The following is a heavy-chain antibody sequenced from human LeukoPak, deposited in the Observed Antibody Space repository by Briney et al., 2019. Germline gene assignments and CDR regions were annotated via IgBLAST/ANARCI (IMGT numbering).Heavy chain of an antibody. D-gene: IGHD4-17*01. CDR1: GGSISSYY. CDR3: ARHAVTTEIDAFDI. J-gene: IGHJ3*02. V-gene: IGHV4-59*08. Sequence: PSETLSLTCTVSGGSISSYYWSWIRQPPGKGLEWIGYIYYSGSTNYNPSLKSRVTISVDTSKNQFSLKLSSVTAADTAVYYCARHAVTTEIDAFDIWGQGTMVPVSS. CDR2: IYYSGST.